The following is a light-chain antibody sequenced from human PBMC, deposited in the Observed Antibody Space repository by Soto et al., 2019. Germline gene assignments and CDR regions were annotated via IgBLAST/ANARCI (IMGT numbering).Light chain of an antibody. V-gene: IGKV3-11*01. CDR3: QQRSNWPST. Sequence: EIVLTQSPATLSLSPGERATLSCRASQSVSSYLAWYQQKPGQAPRLLIYDASNMDTGIPARFSGSGSGTDFNLTISSLEPEDFAVYYCQQRSNWPSTFGGGTKVEIK. J-gene: IGKJ4*01. CDR1: QSVSSY. CDR2: DAS.